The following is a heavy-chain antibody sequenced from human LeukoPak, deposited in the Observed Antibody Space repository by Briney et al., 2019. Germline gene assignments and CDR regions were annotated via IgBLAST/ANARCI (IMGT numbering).Heavy chain of an antibody. V-gene: IGHV3-30*03. D-gene: IGHD5-24*01. CDR3: ASAAGDGYKGYFDY. CDR1: GFTFSSYG. J-gene: IGHJ4*02. Sequence: GGSLRLSCAASGFTFSSYGMHWVRQAPGKGLEWVAVISYDGSNKYYADSVKGRFTISRDNSKNTLYLQMNSLRAEDTAVYYCASAAGDGYKGYFDYWGQGTLVTVSS. CDR2: ISYDGSNK.